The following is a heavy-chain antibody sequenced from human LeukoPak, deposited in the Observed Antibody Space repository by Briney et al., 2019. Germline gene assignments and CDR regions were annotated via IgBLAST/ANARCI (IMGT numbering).Heavy chain of an antibody. CDR1: GYTFTGYY. V-gene: IGHV1-2*02. Sequence: ASVRVSCKASGYTFTGYYMHWVRQAPGQGLEWMGWINPNSGGTNYAQKFQGRVTMTRDTSISTAYMELSRLRSDDTAVYYCARVGRGAARSADYWGQGTLVTVSS. J-gene: IGHJ4*02. D-gene: IGHD6-6*01. CDR2: INPNSGGT. CDR3: ARVGRGAARSADY.